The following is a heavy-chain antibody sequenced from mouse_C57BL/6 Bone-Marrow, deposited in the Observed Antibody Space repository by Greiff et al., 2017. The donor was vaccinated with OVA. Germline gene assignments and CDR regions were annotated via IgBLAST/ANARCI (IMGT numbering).Heavy chain of an antibody. CDR3: ARSGMDY. D-gene: IGHD4-1*01. J-gene: IGHJ4*01. V-gene: IGHV5-4*01. CDR2: ISDGGSYT. CDR1: GFTFSSYA. Sequence: DVHLVESGGGLVKPGGSLKLSCAASGFTFSSYAMSWVRQTPEKRLEWVATISDGGSYTYYPDNAKGRFTISRDNAKNNLYLQMSHLKSEDTAMYYCARSGMDYWGQGTSVTVSS.